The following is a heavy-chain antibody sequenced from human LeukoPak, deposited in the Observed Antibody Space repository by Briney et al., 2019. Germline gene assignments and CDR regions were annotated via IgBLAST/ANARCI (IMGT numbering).Heavy chain of an antibody. J-gene: IGHJ4*02. CDR3: ARRAGAYSHPYDY. Sequence: PGGSLRLSCAASGFIFSSYGMNWVRQAPGKGLEWVSYISSSSSSIYYADSVKGRFTISRDNSKNTLYLQMNSLRAEDTAVYYCARRAGAYSHPYDYWGQGTLVTVSS. V-gene: IGHV3-48*01. CDR2: ISSSSSSI. CDR1: GFIFSSYG. D-gene: IGHD4/OR15-4a*01.